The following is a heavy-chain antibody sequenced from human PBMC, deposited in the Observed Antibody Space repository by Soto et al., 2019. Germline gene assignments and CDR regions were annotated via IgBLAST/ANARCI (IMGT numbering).Heavy chain of an antibody. CDR1: WFTFSDSA. V-gene: IGHV3-73*01. D-gene: IGHD2-15*01. J-gene: IGHJ6*03. CDR2: IRSKPNTDAT. CDR3: TRHVDCSGGSCYSGYYYYMDV. Sequence: EVQLVESGGGLVQPGGSLKLSCAAAWFTFSDSAMHWVRQASCKGLEWVGRIRSKPNTDATAYAASVKGRFTISRDDSKNTAYLQMNSLKTEDTAVYYCTRHVDCSGGSCYSGYYYYMDVWGKGTTVTVSS.